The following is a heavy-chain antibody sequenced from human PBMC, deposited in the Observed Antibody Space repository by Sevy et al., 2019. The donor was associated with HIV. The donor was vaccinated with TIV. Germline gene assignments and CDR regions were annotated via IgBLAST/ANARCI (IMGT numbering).Heavy chain of an antibody. CDR2: INPNSGGT. Sequence: ASVKVSCKASGYTFTGYYMHWVRQAPGQGLEWMGWINPNSGGTNYAQKFQGRVTMTRDTSISTAYMELSRLRSDDTAVYYCARAGNPYCSGGSCTPYNWFDPWGQGTLVTVSS. D-gene: IGHD2-15*01. V-gene: IGHV1-2*02. J-gene: IGHJ5*02. CDR3: ARAGNPYCSGGSCTPYNWFDP. CDR1: GYTFTGYY.